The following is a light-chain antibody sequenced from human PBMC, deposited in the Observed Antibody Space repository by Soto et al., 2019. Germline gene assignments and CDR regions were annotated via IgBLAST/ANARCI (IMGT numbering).Light chain of an antibody. Sequence: QSVLTQPPSASGTPGQRVTISCSGSISNIGSNYVCWYQQLPGTAPKLLIYRNNQRPSGVPDRFSGSKSGTSDSLAIIGLRSEDEAEYYCAAWDDSLSGYVFGTVTKITVL. V-gene: IGLV1-47*01. CDR3: AAWDDSLSGYV. CDR2: RNN. J-gene: IGLJ1*01. CDR1: ISNIGSNY.